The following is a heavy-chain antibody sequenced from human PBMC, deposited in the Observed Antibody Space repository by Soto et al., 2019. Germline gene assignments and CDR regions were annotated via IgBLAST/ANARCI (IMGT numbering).Heavy chain of an antibody. J-gene: IGHJ4*02. CDR3: ARDQSWGYCTNGVCPSGLDY. V-gene: IGHV3-48*02. CDR2: ISSSSSTI. Sequence: EVQLVESGGGLVQPGGSLRLSCAASGFTFSSYSMNWVRQAPGKGLEWVSYISSSSSTIYYADSVKGRFTISRDNAKKSLYLQMNSLRDEDTAVYYCARDQSWGYCTNGVCPSGLDYWGQGTLVTVSS. D-gene: IGHD2-8*01. CDR1: GFTFSSYS.